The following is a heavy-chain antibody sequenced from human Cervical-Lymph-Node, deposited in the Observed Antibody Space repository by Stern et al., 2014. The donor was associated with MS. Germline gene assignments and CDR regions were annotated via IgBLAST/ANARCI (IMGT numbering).Heavy chain of an antibody. Sequence: QVQLQESGPGLVKPSETLSLTCTVSGDSISYYYWSWIRQPPGKGLEWIGYIYYTGNTNYNPSLKSRVTVSVDTSKNQFSLKLTSVTAADTAVYYCARETGSPDIPRTGTNWFDPWGQGTLVTVSS. CDR1: GDSISYYY. V-gene: IGHV4-59*01. CDR2: IYYTGNT. CDR3: ARETGSPDIPRTGTNWFDP. D-gene: IGHD3/OR15-3a*01. J-gene: IGHJ5*02.